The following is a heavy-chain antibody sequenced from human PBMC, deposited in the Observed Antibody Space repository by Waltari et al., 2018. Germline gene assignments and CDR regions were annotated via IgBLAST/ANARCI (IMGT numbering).Heavy chain of an antibody. CDR3: TGGAVTGTDF. Sequence: EVQVVESGGGLVRLGGSLKLSCAPTAFPSEGPTIHWVRQTSGKGLEWIGRIRSKPNNYATRYTASVEGRFTISRDDSENTAYLQMSSLMTEDTAVYYCTGGAVTGTDFWGQGTLVTVSS. CDR2: IRSKPNNYAT. CDR1: AFPSEGPT. V-gene: IGHV3-73*01. D-gene: IGHD6-13*01. J-gene: IGHJ4*02.